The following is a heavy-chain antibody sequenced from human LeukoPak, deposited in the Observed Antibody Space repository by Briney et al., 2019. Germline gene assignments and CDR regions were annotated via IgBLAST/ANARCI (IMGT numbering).Heavy chain of an antibody. CDR1: GGTFSSYA. CDR3: ARDRIAAAGNYFDY. Sequence: SVKVSCKASGGTFSSYAISWVRQTPGQGLEWMGGIIPIFGTANYAQKFQGRVTITADESTSTAYMELSSLRSEDTAVYYCARDRIAAAGNYFDYWGQGTLVTVSS. D-gene: IGHD6-13*01. CDR2: IIPIFGTA. V-gene: IGHV1-69*13. J-gene: IGHJ4*02.